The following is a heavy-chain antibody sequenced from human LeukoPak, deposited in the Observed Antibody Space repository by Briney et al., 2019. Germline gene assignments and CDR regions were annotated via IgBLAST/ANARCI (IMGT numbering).Heavy chain of an antibody. V-gene: IGHV1-8*03. J-gene: IGHJ4*02. CDR1: GYTFPSYD. Sequence: GASVKVSLKASGYTFPSYDINWVRKATGQGLEWMGWMNPNSGNTSYAQKFQGRVTITRNTSISTAYMEPSRLGSEEPAVYYFARGMDSYGYDYWGQGTLVSVSS. CDR2: MNPNSGNT. D-gene: IGHD5-18*01. CDR3: ARGMDSYGYDY.